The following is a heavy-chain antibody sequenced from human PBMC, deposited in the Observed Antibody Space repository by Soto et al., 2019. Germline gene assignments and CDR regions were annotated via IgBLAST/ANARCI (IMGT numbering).Heavy chain of an antibody. CDR2: ISSSSSYI. CDR3: AREHISSDAFDI. D-gene: IGHD3-3*02. V-gene: IGHV3-21*01. J-gene: IGHJ3*02. CDR1: GFTFSSYS. Sequence: GGSLRLSCAASGFTFSSYSMNWVRQAPGKGLEWVSSISSSSSYIYYADSVKGRFTISRDNAKNSLYLQMNSLRAEDTAVYYCAREHISSDAFDIWGQGTMITVSS.